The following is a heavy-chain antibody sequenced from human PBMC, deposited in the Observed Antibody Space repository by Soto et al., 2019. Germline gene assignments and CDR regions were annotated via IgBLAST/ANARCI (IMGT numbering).Heavy chain of an antibody. D-gene: IGHD2-8*01. J-gene: IGHJ6*02. CDR1: GDSVSSNSAA. Sequence: SQSLSLTCAISGDSVSSNSAAWNWIRHSPSRGLEWLGRTYYRSKWYNDYAVSVKSRITIKPDTSKNQFSLQLNSVTPEDTAVYYCARDGYCTNGVCYTSSYYYYGMDVWGQRTTVHVSS. CDR3: ARDGYCTNGVCYTSSYYYYGMDV. CDR2: TYYRSKWYN. V-gene: IGHV6-1*01.